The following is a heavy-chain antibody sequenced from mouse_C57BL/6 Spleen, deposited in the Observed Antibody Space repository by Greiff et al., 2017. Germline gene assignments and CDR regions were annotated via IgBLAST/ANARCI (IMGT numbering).Heavy chain of an antibody. J-gene: IGHJ4*01. V-gene: IGHV1-80*01. CDR3: ARSGSNYAMDY. CDR2: IYPGDGDT. D-gene: IGHD1-2*01. Sequence: QVQLQQSGAELVKPGASVKISCKASGYAFSSYWMNWVKQRPGKGLEWIGQIYPGDGDTNYNGKFKGKATLTADTSSSTAYMQLSSLTSEDSAVYFCARSGSNYAMDYWGQGTSVTVSS. CDR1: GYAFSSYW.